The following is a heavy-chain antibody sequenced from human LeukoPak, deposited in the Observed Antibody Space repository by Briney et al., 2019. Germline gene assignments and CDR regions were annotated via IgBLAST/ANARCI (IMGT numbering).Heavy chain of an antibody. V-gene: IGHV5-10-1*01. CDR3: ARLPPMVRGYDWFDP. Sequence: GESLRISGEGSGYSFTSYWISWGRQMPGKGLEWMGKIDPGDSHTTYSPSFQGHVTIAADKPISTAYLQWSSLKASDTAMYYCARLPPMVRGYDWFDPWGEGTLVTVSS. D-gene: IGHD3-10*01. CDR2: IDPGDSHT. J-gene: IGHJ5*02. CDR1: GYSFTSYW.